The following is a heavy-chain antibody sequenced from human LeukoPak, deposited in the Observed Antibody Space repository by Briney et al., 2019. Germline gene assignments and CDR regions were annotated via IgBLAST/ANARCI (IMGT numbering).Heavy chain of an antibody. CDR3: ARDEIFGVGTHFDY. V-gene: IGHV1-18*01. CDR2: ISVYNVNT. Sequence: ASVKVSCKTSGYTFTDYGISWVRQAPGQGLEWMGWISVYNVNTNYAQKFQGRVTMTRDTSTNTVYMELTSLTSDDTAVYFCARDEIFGVGTHFDYWGQGALVIVSS. J-gene: IGHJ4*02. D-gene: IGHD3-3*01. CDR1: GYTFTDYG.